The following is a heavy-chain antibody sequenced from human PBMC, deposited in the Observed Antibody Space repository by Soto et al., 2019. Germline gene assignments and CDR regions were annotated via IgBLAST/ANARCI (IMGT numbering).Heavy chain of an antibody. CDR1: GFTFSSYA. Sequence: GGSLRLSCAASGFTFSSYAMSWVRQAPGKGLEWVSAISGSGGSTYYADSVKGRFTISRDNSKNTLYLQMNSLRAEDTDVYYCAKDLSTNPKAYCTNGVCYTDWYFDLWGRGTLVTVSS. CDR2: ISGSGGST. V-gene: IGHV3-23*01. CDR3: AKDLSTNPKAYCTNGVCYTDWYFDL. D-gene: IGHD2-8*01. J-gene: IGHJ2*01.